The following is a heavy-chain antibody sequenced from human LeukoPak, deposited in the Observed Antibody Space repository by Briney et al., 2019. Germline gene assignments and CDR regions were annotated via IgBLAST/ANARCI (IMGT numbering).Heavy chain of an antibody. V-gene: IGHV3-13*01. CDR3: AKKHYFGSGSYEY. D-gene: IGHD3-10*01. CDR1: GFTFSRYD. J-gene: IGHJ4*02. CDR2: IGTAGDT. Sequence: GGSLRLSCTTSGFTFSRYDMHWVRQATGEGLEYVSDIGTAGDTYNPGSVKGRLTISRDNSKNTLYLQMNSLRAEDTAVYYCAKKHYFGSGSYEYWGQGTLVTVSS.